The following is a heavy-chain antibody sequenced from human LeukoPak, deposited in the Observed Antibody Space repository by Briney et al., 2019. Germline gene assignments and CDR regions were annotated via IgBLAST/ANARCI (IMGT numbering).Heavy chain of an antibody. CDR2: IIPIFGTA. Sequence: SVKVPCKASGGTFSSYAISWVRQAPGQGLEWMGGIIPIFGTANYAQKFQGRVTITTDESTSTAYMELSSLRSEDTAVYYCARAGKYYYDSSGYYLAHWGQGTLVTVSS. J-gene: IGHJ4*02. CDR3: ARAGKYYYDSSGYYLAH. CDR1: GGTFSSYA. V-gene: IGHV1-69*05. D-gene: IGHD3-22*01.